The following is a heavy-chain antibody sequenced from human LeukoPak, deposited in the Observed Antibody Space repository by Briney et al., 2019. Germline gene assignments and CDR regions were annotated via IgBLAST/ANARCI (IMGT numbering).Heavy chain of an antibody. CDR2: IYSGGST. V-gene: IGHV3-66*01. J-gene: IGHJ3*02. D-gene: IGHD4-17*01. CDR1: GFTVSSNY. CDR3: ARSYGDYGLLGAFDI. Sequence: PGGSLRLSCAASGFTVSSNYMSWVRQAPGKGLEWVSVIYSGGSTYYADSVKGRFTISRDNSKNTLYLQMNSLRAEDTAVYYCARSYGDYGLLGAFDIWGQGTMVTVSS.